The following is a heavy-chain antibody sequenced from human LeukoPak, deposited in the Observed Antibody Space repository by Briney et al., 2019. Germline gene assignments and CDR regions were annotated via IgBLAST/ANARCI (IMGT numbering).Heavy chain of an antibody. V-gene: IGHV3-23*01. Sequence: GGSLRLSCAASGFTFSSYALSWVRQAPGKGLEGVSLLRGSGRGTEYGDSVKGRFTISRDSSKNTLSLQMNSLKAEDTAVYYCAKHLRTNVWFFDYWGQGTLVTVSS. CDR3: AKHLRTNVWFFDY. CDR1: GFTFSSYA. J-gene: IGHJ4*02. CDR2: LRGSGRGT. D-gene: IGHD3-9*01.